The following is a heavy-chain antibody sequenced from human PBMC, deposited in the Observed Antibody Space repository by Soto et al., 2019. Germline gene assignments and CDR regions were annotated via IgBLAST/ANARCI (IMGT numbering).Heavy chain of an antibody. J-gene: IGHJ4*02. Sequence: PGGSLRLSCAASGFIFNNYWMSWVRQAPGKGLEWVANINEDGSEKHYVDSVKGRFTTSRDNAKSSLYLQMNSLRAEDTAVYYCARGNSISDNWGEGTLVTVSS. CDR2: INEDGSEK. D-gene: IGHD3-9*01. CDR1: GFIFNNYW. CDR3: ARGNSISDN. V-gene: IGHV3-7*01.